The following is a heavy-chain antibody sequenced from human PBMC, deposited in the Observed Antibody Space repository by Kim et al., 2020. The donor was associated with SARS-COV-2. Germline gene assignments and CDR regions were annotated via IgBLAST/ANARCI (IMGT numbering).Heavy chain of an antibody. CDR1: GFTFSTNW. CDR2: IKEDGGAK. CDR3: ARDLTALDY. J-gene: IGHJ4*02. D-gene: IGHD5-18*01. Sequence: GGSLRLSCTASGFTFSTNWMSWVRQAPGKGLEWVANIKEDGGAKHYVDSVKGRFLISRDNAQNSLILQMNSLRAEDTAVYYCARDLTALDYWGQGTLVTVSS. V-gene: IGHV3-7*03.